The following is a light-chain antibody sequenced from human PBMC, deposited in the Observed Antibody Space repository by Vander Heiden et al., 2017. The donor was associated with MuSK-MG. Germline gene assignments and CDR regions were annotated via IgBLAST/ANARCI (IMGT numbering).Light chain of an antibody. CDR1: NSNIGSNT. J-gene: IGLJ2*01. Sequence: QSVLAQPPSASGTPGQRVSISCSGSNSNIGSNTVIWYQHLPGTAPKLLIYNNDLRPSGVPGRFSGSKSGTSASLVISGLQSEDEANYYCAARDDSLNGPVFGGGTKLTVL. V-gene: IGLV1-44*01. CDR3: AARDDSLNGPV. CDR2: NND.